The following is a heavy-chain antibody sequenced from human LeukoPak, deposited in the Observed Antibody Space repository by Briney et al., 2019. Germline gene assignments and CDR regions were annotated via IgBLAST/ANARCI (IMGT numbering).Heavy chain of an antibody. V-gene: IGHV3-30*02. CDR2: IRYDGSNE. Sequence: GGSLRLSCAASGITFSSYGIHWVRQAPGKGLEWVAFIRYDGSNEYYADSVKGRFTISRDISKNTLYLQMNSLRAEDTAVYYCAKAPGGPFDYWGQGTLVTVSS. CDR1: GITFSSYG. D-gene: IGHD4-23*01. J-gene: IGHJ4*02. CDR3: AKAPGGPFDY.